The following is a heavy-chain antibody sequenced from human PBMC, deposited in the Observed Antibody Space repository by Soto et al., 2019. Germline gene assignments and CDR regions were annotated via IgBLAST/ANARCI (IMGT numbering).Heavy chain of an antibody. V-gene: IGHV4-34*01. CDR3: ARLPTAAMVADY. J-gene: IGHJ4*02. Sequence: SETLSLTCAVYGGSFSGYYWSWIRQPPGKGLEWIGNIYYSGSTYYNPSLKSRVTISVDTSKNQFSLKLSSVTAADTAVYYRARLPTAAMVADYWGQGTLVTVSS. D-gene: IGHD5-18*01. CDR2: IYYSGST. CDR1: GGSFSGYY.